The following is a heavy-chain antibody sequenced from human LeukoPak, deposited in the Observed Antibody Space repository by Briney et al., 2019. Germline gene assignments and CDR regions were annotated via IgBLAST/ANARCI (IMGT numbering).Heavy chain of an antibody. Sequence: GRSLRLSCAASGFTFSSYAMHWVRQAPGKGLGWVAVISYDGSNKYYADSVKGRFTISRDNSKNTLYLQMNSLRAEDTAVYYCAREVDTDLEYFQHWGQGTLVTVSS. CDR1: GFTFSSYA. V-gene: IGHV3-30-3*01. CDR2: ISYDGSNK. J-gene: IGHJ1*01. D-gene: IGHD5-18*01. CDR3: AREVDTDLEYFQH.